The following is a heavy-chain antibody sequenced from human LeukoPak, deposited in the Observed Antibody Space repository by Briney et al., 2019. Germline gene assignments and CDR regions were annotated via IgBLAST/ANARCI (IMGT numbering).Heavy chain of an antibody. CDR2: INPNSGGT. CDR1: GYTFTSYD. V-gene: IGHV1-2*02. D-gene: IGHD4-17*01. CDR3: ARDSTVTTYYYYYMDV. Sequence: ASVKVSCKASGYTFTSYDINWVRQASGQGLEWMGWINPNSGGTNYAQKFQGRVTMTRDTSISTAYMELSRLRSDDTAVYYCARDSTVTTYYYYYMDVWGKGTTVTISS. J-gene: IGHJ6*03.